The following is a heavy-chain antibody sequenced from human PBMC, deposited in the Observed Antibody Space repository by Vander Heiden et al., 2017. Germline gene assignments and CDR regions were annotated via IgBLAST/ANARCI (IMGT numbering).Heavy chain of an antibody. CDR2: IYSSGNT. CDR1: GGSISHYY. D-gene: IGHD1-26*01. CDR3: ARGRNGGSYYGQNWFDP. Sequence: QVQLQESGPRLVRPSETLSLTCTVSGGSISHYYWSWLRQPAGKGLEWIGRIYSSGNTNYNASLKSRVTMSVDMSKNQFSLKLNAVTAADTAMYYCARGRNGGSYYGQNWFDPWGQGTLVTVSS. J-gene: IGHJ5*02. V-gene: IGHV4-4*07.